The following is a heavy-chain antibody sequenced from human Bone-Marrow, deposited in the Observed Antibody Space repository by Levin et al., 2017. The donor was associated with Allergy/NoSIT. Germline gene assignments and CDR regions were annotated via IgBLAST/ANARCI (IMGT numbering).Heavy chain of an antibody. CDR1: GFKFSSYW. CDR2: INQDGSEK. D-gene: IGHD4-11*01. CDR3: ATTCSSNTCYSYYFEN. V-gene: IGHV3-7*01. J-gene: IGHJ1*01. Sequence: GESLKISCADSGFKFSSYWMNWVRQAPGKGPEWVATINQDGSEKKYLDSVKGRFTVSRDNAKISVYLQMNNVRVEDTAVYYCATTCSSNTCYSYYFENWGQGALVTVSS.